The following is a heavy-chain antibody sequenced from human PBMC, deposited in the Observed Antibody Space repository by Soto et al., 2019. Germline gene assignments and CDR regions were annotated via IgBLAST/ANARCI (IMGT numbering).Heavy chain of an antibody. D-gene: IGHD3-10*01. CDR2: ISYSGST. Sequence: SDTLSITCTVSGGSINSGDYYWSWIRQTPGKGLEWIGYISYSGSTHYNPSLKSRLTISLDTSKNHFSLTLRSVTAADTAVYYCARDAAYYFDTTTAYFLYYWGQGTLVTVYS. V-gene: IGHV4-30-4*02. CDR3: ARDAAYYFDTTTAYFLYY. J-gene: IGHJ4*02. CDR1: GGSINSGDYY.